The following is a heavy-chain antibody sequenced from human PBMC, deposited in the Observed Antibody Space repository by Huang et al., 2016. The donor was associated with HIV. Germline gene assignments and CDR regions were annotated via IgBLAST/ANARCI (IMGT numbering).Heavy chain of an antibody. CDR2: ISRRGDNT. D-gene: IGHD3-9*01. J-gene: IGHJ4*02. V-gene: IGHV3-23*01. Sequence: EVQLLESGGGLVQPGGSLRLSCTASGFPFSSYAMSWVRQAPGRGLEGVAAISRRGDNTYYADSVKGRFTISRDNSKNTLYLQMNSLRADDTAAYYCAKAFEATYWGQGTLVTVSS. CDR3: AKAFEATY. CDR1: GFPFSSYA.